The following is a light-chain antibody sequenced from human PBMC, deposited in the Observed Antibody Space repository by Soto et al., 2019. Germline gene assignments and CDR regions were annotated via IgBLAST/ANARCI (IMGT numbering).Light chain of an antibody. J-gene: IGKJ4*01. CDR2: GAS. CDR1: QSVSSN. V-gene: IGKV3-15*01. CDR3: QQYDNWPLT. Sequence: EIVMTQSPATLSVSPGKRATLSCGASQSVSSNLAWYQQKPGQPPRLLIYGASTRPPGIPARFSGSGSGTEFTLTISSLQSEDFAVYYCQQYDNWPLTFGGGTKVEIK.